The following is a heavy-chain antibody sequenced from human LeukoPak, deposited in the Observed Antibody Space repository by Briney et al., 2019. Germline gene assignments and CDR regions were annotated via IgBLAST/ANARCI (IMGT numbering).Heavy chain of an antibody. D-gene: IGHD6-25*01. V-gene: IGHV3-48*01. Sequence: GGSLRLSCAASGFTFSSYSMNWVRQAPGKGLEWVSYISSSSSTIHYADSVKGRFTISRDNAKNSLYLQMNSLRAEDTAVYYCASGTGIASAFDPWGQGTLVTVSS. J-gene: IGHJ5*02. CDR2: ISSSSSTI. CDR3: ASGTGIASAFDP. CDR1: GFTFSSYS.